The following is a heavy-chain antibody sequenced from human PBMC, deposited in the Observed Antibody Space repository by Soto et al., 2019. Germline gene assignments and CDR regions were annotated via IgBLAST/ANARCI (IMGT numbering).Heavy chain of an antibody. Sequence: LCGGSISSGGYYWSWIRQHPGKGLDWIGYIHYSGSTYYNPSLKSRIAISLDTSKNQFSLKLNSVTAADTAVYYCARGPDYGNDIYLFDSWGQGTLVTVSS. D-gene: IGHD4-4*01. CDR2: IHYSGST. CDR3: ARGPDYGNDIYLFDS. J-gene: IGHJ4*02. CDR1: GGSISSGGYY. V-gene: IGHV4-31*02.